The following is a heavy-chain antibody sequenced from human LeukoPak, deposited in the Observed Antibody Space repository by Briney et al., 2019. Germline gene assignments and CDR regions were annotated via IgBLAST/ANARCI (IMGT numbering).Heavy chain of an antibody. V-gene: IGHV3-23*01. J-gene: IGHJ4*02. D-gene: IGHD5-24*01. CDR2: ISGSGGST. CDR1: GFTFSSYA. Sequence: GGSLSLFCAPSGFTFSSYAMSWVRQAPGKGLEWVSAISGSGGSTYYAVSVKGRFTISRDNSKNTLYLQMNRLRAEGTAVYYCAKQATRQSFDYWGQGTLVTVSS. CDR3: AKQATRQSFDY.